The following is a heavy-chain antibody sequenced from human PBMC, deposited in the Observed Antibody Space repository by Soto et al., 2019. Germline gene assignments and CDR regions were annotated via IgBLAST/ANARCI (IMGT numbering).Heavy chain of an antibody. Sequence: SGPTLVNPTQTLTLTCTFSGFSLSTSGVGVGWIRQPPGKALEWLALIYWDDDKRYSPSLKSRLTITKDTSKNQVVLTMTNMDPVDTATYYCAHWYYYDSSGYYRYYFDYCGQGTLVTVSS. CDR2: IYWDDDK. CDR3: AHWYYYDSSGYYRYYFDY. J-gene: IGHJ4*02. V-gene: IGHV2-5*02. CDR1: GFSLSTSGVG. D-gene: IGHD3-22*01.